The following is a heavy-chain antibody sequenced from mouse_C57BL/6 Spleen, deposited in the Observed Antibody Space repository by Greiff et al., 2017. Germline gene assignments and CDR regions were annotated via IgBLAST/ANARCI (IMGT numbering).Heavy chain of an antibody. CDR3: AGTDATVVEDLYFDV. CDR1: GYTFTSYW. J-gene: IGHJ1*03. V-gene: IGHV1-52*01. CDR2: IDPSDSDT. D-gene: IGHD1-1*01. Sequence: QVQLQQPGAELVRPGSSVKLSCKASGYTFTSYWMHWVKQRPIQGLEWIGNIDPSDSDTHYNQKFKDKATLTVDKSSSTAYMQLSSLTSEDSAVYYCAGTDATVVEDLYFDVWGTGTTVTVSS.